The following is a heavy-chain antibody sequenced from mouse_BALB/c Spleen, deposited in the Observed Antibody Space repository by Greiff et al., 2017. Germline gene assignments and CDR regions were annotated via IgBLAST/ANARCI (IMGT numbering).Heavy chain of an antibody. J-gene: IGHJ1*01. CDR2: INPSNGGT. CDR1: GYTFTSYW. CDR3: ARSPITTVDWYFDV. V-gene: IGHV1-53*01. D-gene: IGHD1-1*01. Sequence: VQLLQPGAELVKPGASVKLSCKASGYTFTSYWMHWVKQRPGQGLEWIGEINPSNGGTNYNEKFKRKATLTVDKSSSTAYMQLKSLTSEDSAVYYCARSPITTVDWYFDVWGAGTTVTVSS.